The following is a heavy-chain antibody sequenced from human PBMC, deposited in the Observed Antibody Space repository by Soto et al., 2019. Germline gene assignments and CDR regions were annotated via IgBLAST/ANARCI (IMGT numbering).Heavy chain of an antibody. CDR1: GYTLTELS. CDR2: FDPEDGET. V-gene: IGHV1-24*01. J-gene: IGHJ5*02. D-gene: IGHD7-27*01. Sequence: ASVKVSCKVSGYTLTELSMHWVRQAPGKGLEWMGGFDPEDGETIYAQKFQGRVTMTEDTSTDTAYMELRSLRSDDTAVYYCARAEVTLTGIGGVWFDPWGQGTLVTVSS. CDR3: ARAEVTLTGIGGVWFDP.